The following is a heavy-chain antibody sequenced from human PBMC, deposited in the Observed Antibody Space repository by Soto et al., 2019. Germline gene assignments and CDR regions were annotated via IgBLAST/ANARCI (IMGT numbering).Heavy chain of an antibody. D-gene: IGHD6-13*01. J-gene: IGHJ6*03. CDR2: INAGNGNT. CDR1: GYTFTSYA. CDR3: ARDRVSRSYYYYMDV. Sequence: GASVKVSCKASGYTFTSYAMHWVRQAPGQRLEWMGWINAGNGNTKYSQKFQGRVTITRDTSASTAYMELSSLRSEDTAVYYCARDRVSRSYYYYMDVWGKGTTVTVSS. V-gene: IGHV1-3*01.